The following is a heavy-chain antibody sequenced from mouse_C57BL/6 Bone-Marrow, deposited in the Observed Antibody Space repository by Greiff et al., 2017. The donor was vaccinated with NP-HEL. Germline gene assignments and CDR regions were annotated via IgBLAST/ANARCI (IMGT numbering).Heavy chain of an antibody. V-gene: IGHV1-78*01. CDR2: IYPRDGST. J-gene: IGHJ4*01. CDR1: GYTFTDHT. CDR3: ARSELRAILYYAMDY. D-gene: IGHD3-2*02. Sequence: QVQLQQSDAELVKPGASVKISCKVSGYTFTDHTIHWMKQRPEQGLEWIGYIYPRDGSTKYNEKFKGKATLTADKSSSTAYMQLNSLTSEYSAVYFCARSELRAILYYAMDYWGQGTSVTVSS.